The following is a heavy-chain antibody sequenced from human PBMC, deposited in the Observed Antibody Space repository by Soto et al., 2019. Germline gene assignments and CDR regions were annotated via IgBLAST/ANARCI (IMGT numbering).Heavy chain of an antibody. V-gene: IGHV4-59*01. J-gene: IGHJ6*02. CDR3: AREDFYNGIDV. CDR1: GGSITSDY. CDR2: IRYSGST. Sequence: KTSEPLSLTCTVSGGSITSDYWSWIRQPPGKGLEWIGYIRYSGSTNYSPSLKSRVAISVDTSKSQFSLKLSSVTAADTAVYYCAREDFYNGIDVWGQGTTVTVSS.